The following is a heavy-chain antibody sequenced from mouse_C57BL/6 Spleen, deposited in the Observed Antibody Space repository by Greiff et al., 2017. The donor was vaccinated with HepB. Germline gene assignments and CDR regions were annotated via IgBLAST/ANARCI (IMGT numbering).Heavy chain of an antibody. V-gene: IGHV1-62-2*01. D-gene: IGHD1-1*01. J-gene: IGHJ4*01. Sequence: QVQLQQSGAELVKPEASVKLSCKASGYTFTEYTIHWVKQRSGQGLEWIGWFYPGSGSIKYNEKFKDKATLTADKSSSTVYMELSRLTSEDSAVYFCARHEGRPYYYGSSYVDAMDYWGQGTSVTVSS. CDR1: GYTFTEYT. CDR3: ARHEGRPYYYGSSYVDAMDY. CDR2: FYPGSGSI.